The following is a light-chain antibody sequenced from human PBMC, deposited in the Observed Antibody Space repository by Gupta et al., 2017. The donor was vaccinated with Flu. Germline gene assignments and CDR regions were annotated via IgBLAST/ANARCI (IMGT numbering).Light chain of an antibody. Sequence: IAIPSAGASRYILRYYDVAWYQHHPGIAPKLLIFDVNNRPSGVPKRFSGSKSGTPASLTIYGLQAEDEADYYCQSYESCPARGVFGTGTNLTVL. CDR2: DVN. CDR1: SRYILRYYD. J-gene: IGLJ1*01. CDR3: QSYESCPARGV. V-gene: IGLV2-14*03.